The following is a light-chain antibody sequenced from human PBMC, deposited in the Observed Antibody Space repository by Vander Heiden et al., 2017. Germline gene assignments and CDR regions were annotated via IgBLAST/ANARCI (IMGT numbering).Light chain of an antibody. CDR3: NSRDSSGNPL. Sequence: SSELTQDPAVSVALGQTVTITCQGDSLRSYYASWYQQKPGQAPVLVIYGKNNRPSGIPDRFSGSSSGNTASLTITGAQAEDEADYYCNSRDSSGNPLFGGGTKLTVL. V-gene: IGLV3-19*01. CDR1: SLRSYY. J-gene: IGLJ2*01. CDR2: GKN.